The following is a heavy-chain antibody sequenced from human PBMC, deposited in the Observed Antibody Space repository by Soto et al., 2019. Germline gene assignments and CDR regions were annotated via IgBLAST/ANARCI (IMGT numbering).Heavy chain of an antibody. CDR1: GGSISSYY. V-gene: IGHV4-59*01. Sequence: SETLSLTCTVSGGSISSYYWSWIRQPPGRGLEWIGYIYNSGSTNYNPSLKSRVTISVDTSKNQFSLKLSSVTAADTAVYYCAYGDSRGPFDSWGQGTLVTVSS. CDR3: AYGDSRGPFDS. CDR2: IYNSGST. D-gene: IGHD4-17*01. J-gene: IGHJ4*02.